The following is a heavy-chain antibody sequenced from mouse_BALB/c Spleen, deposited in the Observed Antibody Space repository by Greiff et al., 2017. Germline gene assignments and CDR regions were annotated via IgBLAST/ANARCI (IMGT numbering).Heavy chain of an antibody. CDR3: ARGGFITTVVVDY. CDR2: ISTYYGDA. CDR1: GYTFTDYA. V-gene: IGHV1S137*01. J-gene: IGHJ2*01. Sequence: VQLQQSGAELVRPGVSVKISCKGSGYTFTDYAMHWVKQSHATSLEWIGVISTYYGDASYNQKFKGKATMTVDKSSSTAFMELARMTSEDSAIYYCARGGFITTVVVDYWGQGTTLTVSS. D-gene: IGHD1-1*01.